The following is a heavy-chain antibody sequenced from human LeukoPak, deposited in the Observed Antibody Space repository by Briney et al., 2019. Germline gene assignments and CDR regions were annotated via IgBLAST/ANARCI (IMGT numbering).Heavy chain of an antibody. CDR3: ARDYRGRFDP. V-gene: IGHV4-39*07. CDR1: GGSISSSSYY. J-gene: IGHJ5*02. Sequence: SETLSLTCTVSGGSISSSSYYWGWIRQPPGKGLEWIGSIYYSGSTYYNPSLKSRVTISVDTSKNQFSLKLSSVTAADTAVYYCARDYRGRFDPWGQGTLATVSS. CDR2: IYYSGST. D-gene: IGHD5-12*01.